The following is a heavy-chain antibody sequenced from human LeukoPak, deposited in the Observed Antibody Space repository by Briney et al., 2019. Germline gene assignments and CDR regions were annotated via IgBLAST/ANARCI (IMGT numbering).Heavy chain of an antibody. D-gene: IGHD1/OR15-1a*01. Sequence: HPGRSLRLSCAASGFTFSSSWMTWVRQAPGKGLEWVANIKHDGSVESYVDSVRGRFTISRDNAENSLYLQMNSLRAGDTAVYFCARRTLPYLDVWGKGTTVTVSS. V-gene: IGHV3-7*01. CDR2: IKHDGSVE. CDR3: ARRTLPYLDV. CDR1: GFTFSSSW. J-gene: IGHJ6*03.